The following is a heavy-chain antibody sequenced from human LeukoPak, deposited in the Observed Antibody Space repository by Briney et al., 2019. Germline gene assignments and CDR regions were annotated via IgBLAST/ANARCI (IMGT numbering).Heavy chain of an antibody. V-gene: IGHV4-39*01. D-gene: IGHD3-22*01. Sequence: SETLSLTCTVSAVSISSSDYYWGWIRQPPGKGLEWIASIYYSGSTYYNPSLKSRVTISVDTSKNQFSMKLSSVTAADTAVYYCASFRVEWYYDSSGYYHFDYWGQGTLVTVSS. CDR3: ASFRVEWYYDSSGYYHFDY. J-gene: IGHJ4*02. CDR2: IYYSGST. CDR1: AVSISSSDYY.